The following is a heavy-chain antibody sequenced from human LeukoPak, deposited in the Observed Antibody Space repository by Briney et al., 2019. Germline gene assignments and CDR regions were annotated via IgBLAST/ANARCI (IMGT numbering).Heavy chain of an antibody. CDR3: AAHVNDAGDFGY. J-gene: IGHJ4*02. D-gene: IGHD2-8*01. CDR2: IKQDGSEK. CDR1: GFTFSRYW. Sequence: GGSLRLSCAASGFTFSRYWMTWVRQAPEKGLEGVANIKQDGSEKYYVDSVNGRFTISRDNAKISLFLQMNNLRAEDTAVYYCAAHVNDAGDFGYWGQGTLVAVSS. V-gene: IGHV3-7*01.